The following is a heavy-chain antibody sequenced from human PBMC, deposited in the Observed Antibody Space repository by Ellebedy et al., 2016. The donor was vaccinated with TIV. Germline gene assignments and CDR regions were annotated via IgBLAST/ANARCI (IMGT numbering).Heavy chain of an antibody. Sequence: GGSLRLXCAASGFTFDDYAMHWVRQAPGKGLEWVSGISWNSGSIGYADSVKGRFTISRDNAKNSLYLQMNSLRAEDTALYYCAKDNIKSGGYSGYDLDDAFDIWGQGTMVTVSS. V-gene: IGHV3-9*01. J-gene: IGHJ3*02. CDR1: GFTFDDYA. CDR3: AKDNIKSGGYSGYDLDDAFDI. CDR2: ISWNSGSI. D-gene: IGHD5-12*01.